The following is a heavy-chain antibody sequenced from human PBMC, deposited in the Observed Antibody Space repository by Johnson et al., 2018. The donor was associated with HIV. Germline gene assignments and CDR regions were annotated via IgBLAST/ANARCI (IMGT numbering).Heavy chain of an antibody. V-gene: IGHV3-33*06. CDR2: VRFDGTKE. Sequence: QVQLVESGGGVVQPGRSLRLSCAAYGFTFSSYAMHWVRQAPGKGLEWVALVRFDGTKEYYADSVTGRFTIPRDNSKNTLYLQMNSLGAEDTAVYYCAKGGAGLLWFGLMTFDIWGQGTMVTVSS. CDR1: GFTFSSYA. CDR3: AKGGAGLLWFGLMTFDI. D-gene: IGHD3-10*01. J-gene: IGHJ3*02.